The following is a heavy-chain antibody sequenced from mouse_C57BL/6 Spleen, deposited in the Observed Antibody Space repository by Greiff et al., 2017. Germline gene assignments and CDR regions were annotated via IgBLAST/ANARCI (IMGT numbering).Heavy chain of an antibody. D-gene: IGHD2-5*01. CDR2: IDPSDSYT. J-gene: IGHJ4*01. Sequence: QVQLKQPGAELVMPGASVKLSCKASGYTFTSYWMHWVKQRPGQGLEWIGEIDPSDSYTNYNQKFKGNSTLTVDKSSSTAYMQLSSLTSEDSAVYYCARSGYSNYGAMDYWGQGTSVTVSS. CDR3: ARSGYSNYGAMDY. CDR1: GYTFTSYW. V-gene: IGHV1-69*01.